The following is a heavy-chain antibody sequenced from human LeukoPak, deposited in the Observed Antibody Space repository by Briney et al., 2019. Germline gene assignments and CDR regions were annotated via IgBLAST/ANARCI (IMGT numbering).Heavy chain of an antibody. CDR2: IYTSGST. CDR1: GGSISSYY. J-gene: IGHJ6*03. CDR3: AREGYCGGDCYSNYYYYYMDV. Sequence: SETLSLTCTVSGGSISSYYWSWIRQPAGKGLEWIGRIYTSGSTNYNPSLKSRVTMSVDTFKNQFSLKLSSVTAADTAVYYCAREGYCGGDCYSNYYYYYMDVWGKGTTVTVSS. D-gene: IGHD2-21*02. V-gene: IGHV4-4*07.